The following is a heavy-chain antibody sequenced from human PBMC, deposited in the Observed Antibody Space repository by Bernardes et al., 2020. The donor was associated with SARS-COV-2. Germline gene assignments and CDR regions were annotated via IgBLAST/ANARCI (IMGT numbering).Heavy chain of an antibody. CDR3: ARDSRATLGYYNYGLDV. CDR2: IYSGGST. V-gene: IGHV3-53*04. CDR1: GFSVSSSY. D-gene: IGHD6-13*01. J-gene: IGHJ6*02. Sequence: GGSLRLCCAASGFSVSSSYMSWVRQAPGKGLEWVSVIYSGGSTYYADSVKGRFTISRYNSKNTLYLQMNSLRAEDTAVYYCARDSRATLGYYNYGLDVWGQGTTVTVSS.